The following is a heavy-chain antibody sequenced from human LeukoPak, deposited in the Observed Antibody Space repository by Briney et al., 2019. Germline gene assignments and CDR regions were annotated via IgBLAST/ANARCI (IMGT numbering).Heavy chain of an antibody. CDR2: ISYDGSNK. D-gene: IGHD3-10*01. CDR1: GCTFSSYA. V-gene: IGHV3-30-3*01. CDR3: GRGSVGFGELNY. J-gene: IGHJ4*02. Sequence: PGRSLRLSCAASGCTFSSYAMQWVRQAPGRGLVGVAGISYDGSNKFYADSVEGRFSLSSDKSKNNLYLQMTCLRIADTAVSYFGRGSVGFGELNYWGQGTVVTVSS.